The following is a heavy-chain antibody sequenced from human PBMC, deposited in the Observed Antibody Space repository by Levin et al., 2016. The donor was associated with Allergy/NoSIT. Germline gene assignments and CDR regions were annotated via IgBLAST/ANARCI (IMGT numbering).Heavy chain of an antibody. J-gene: IGHJ6*02. V-gene: IGHV5-51*01. CDR2: IYPGDSDT. D-gene: IGHD5-18*01. CDR1: GYSFTSYW. CDR3: ARSAMVTVYGMDV. Sequence: KVSCKGSGYSFTSYWIGWVRQMPGKGLEWMGIIYPGDSDTRYSPSFQGQVTISADKSISTAYLQWSSLKASDTAMYYCARSAMVTVYGMDVWGQGTTVTVSS.